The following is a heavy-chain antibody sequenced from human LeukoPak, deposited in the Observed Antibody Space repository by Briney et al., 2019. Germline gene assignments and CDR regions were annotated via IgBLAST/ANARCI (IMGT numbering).Heavy chain of an antibody. Sequence: SETLSLTCTVSGGSISSHYWSWIRQPPGKGLEWIGYIYYSGSTNYNPSLKSRVTISVDTSKNQFSLKLSSVTAADTAVYYCARSTQSTNYYGSVSLFFDYWGQGTLVTVSS. CDR1: GGSISSHY. J-gene: IGHJ4*02. V-gene: IGHV4-59*11. CDR2: IYYSGST. D-gene: IGHD3-10*01. CDR3: ARSTQSTNYYGSVSLFFDY.